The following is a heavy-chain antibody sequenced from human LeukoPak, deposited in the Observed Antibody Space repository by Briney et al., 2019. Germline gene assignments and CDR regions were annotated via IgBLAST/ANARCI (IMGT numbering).Heavy chain of an antibody. CDR3: ARVDSSNWYEYRGYFDY. V-gene: IGHV4-39*07. J-gene: IGHJ4*02. CDR2: IYYSGNK. Sequence: SETLSLTCTVSGGSIDSTSYYWGWIRQPPGKSLEWIGTIYYSGNKYYNPSLRSRVTISVDTSKNQFSLKLSSVTAADTAVYYCARVDSSNWYEYRGYFDYWGQGTLVTVSS. D-gene: IGHD6-13*01. CDR1: GGSIDSTSYY.